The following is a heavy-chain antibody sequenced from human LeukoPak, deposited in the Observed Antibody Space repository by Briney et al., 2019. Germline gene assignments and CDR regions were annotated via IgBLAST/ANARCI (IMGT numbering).Heavy chain of an antibody. J-gene: IGHJ6*03. CDR2: ISSSSNTI. D-gene: IGHD6-6*01. Sequence: GGSLRLSCAASGSTFSSYTMKWVRQAPGKGLEWVSYISSSSNTIYYADSVKGRFTISRDNAKNSLYLQMNSLRADDTAVYYCARASGSSSGGWVYYYYMDVWGKGTTVTVSS. CDR3: ARASGSSSGGWVYYYYMDV. CDR1: GSTFSSYT. V-gene: IGHV3-48*01.